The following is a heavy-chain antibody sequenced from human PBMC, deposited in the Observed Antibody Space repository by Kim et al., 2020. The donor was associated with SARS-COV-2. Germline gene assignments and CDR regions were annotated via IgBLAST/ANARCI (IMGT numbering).Heavy chain of an antibody. V-gene: IGHV3-9*01. D-gene: IGHD4-17*01. CDR1: GFTFGDYA. CDR3: AKWAYGDYGIDY. J-gene: IGHJ4*02. CDR2: ISWNSGSI. Sequence: GGSLRLSCAASGFTFGDYAMHWVRQAPGKGLEWVSGISWNSGSIGYADSVKGRFTISRDNAKNSLYLQMNSLRAEDTALYYCAKWAYGDYGIDYWGQGTLVTVSS.